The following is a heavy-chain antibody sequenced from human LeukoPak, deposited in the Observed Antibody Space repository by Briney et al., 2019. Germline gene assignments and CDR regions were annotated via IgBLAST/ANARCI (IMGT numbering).Heavy chain of an antibody. V-gene: IGHV1-8*01. CDR3: ATRPSRSSIAAAGTGSDY. CDR2: MNPNSGNT. CDR1: GYTFTSYD. J-gene: IGHJ4*02. Sequence: ASVKVSCKASGYTFTSYDINWVRQATGQGLEWMGWMNPNSGNTGYAQKFQGRVTMTRNTSISTAYMELSSLRSEDTAVYYCATRPSRSSIAAAGTGSDYWGQGTLVTVSS. D-gene: IGHD6-13*01.